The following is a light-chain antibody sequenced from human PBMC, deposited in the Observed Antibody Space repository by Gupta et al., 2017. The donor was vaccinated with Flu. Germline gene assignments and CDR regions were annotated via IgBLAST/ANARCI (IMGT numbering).Light chain of an antibody. CDR1: QSVTRRY. CDR2: GAS. J-gene: IGKJ2*03. Sequence: ELVLTQSPGTLSLSPGERATLSCRASQSVTRRYLAWYQQKPGQAPRLLIYGASSRATGIPDRFSGSGSETDFTLTINRLEPEDFALYYCQQDGNSPDSFGQGTKLEIK. V-gene: IGKV3-20*01. CDR3: QQDGNSPDS.